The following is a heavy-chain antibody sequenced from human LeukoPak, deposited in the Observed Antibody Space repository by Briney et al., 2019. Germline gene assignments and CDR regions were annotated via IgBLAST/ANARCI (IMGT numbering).Heavy chain of an antibody. CDR3: ARGADGVSSNSRGWFDP. J-gene: IGHJ5*02. CDR1: GFTFSSYW. V-gene: IGHV3-7*01. Sequence: GSRRLSCAASGFTFSSYWMSWDRQAPGKGLERVANIKQDGSEKYYVDSVKGRFTISRDNAKNSLYLQMNSLRAEDTAVYSCARGADGVSSNSRGWFDPWGQGTLVTVSS. CDR2: IKQDGSEK. D-gene: IGHD2-15*01.